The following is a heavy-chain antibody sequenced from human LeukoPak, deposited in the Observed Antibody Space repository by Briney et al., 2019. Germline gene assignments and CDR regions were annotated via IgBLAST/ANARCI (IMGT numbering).Heavy chain of an antibody. CDR3: ARHADSGSYSGTLVGAFDI. Sequence: PSETLSLTCIVSGYSISSGYYWGWILQPPGKGLEWIVNIHHSGSTYYNPSLKSRVTISVDTSKNQLSLKLSSVTAADTAVYYCARHADSGSYSGTLVGAFDIWGQGTMVTVSS. CDR1: GYSISSGYY. V-gene: IGHV4-38-2*02. D-gene: IGHD1-26*01. CDR2: IHHSGST. J-gene: IGHJ3*02.